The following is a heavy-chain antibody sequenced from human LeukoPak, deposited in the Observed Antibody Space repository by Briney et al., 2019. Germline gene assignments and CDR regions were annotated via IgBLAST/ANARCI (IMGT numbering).Heavy chain of an antibody. CDR3: AKDNAGPYEYQLQSSYYFDY. D-gene: IGHD2-2*01. J-gene: IGHJ4*02. CDR1: GFTFSSYG. Sequence: GGSLRLSCAASGFTFSSYGMHWVRQAPGKGLEWVAFIRYDGGNKYYADSVKGRFTISRDNSKNTLYLQMNSLRAEDTAVYYCAKDNAGPYEYQLQSSYYFDYWGQGTLVTVSS. CDR2: IRYDGGNK. V-gene: IGHV3-30*02.